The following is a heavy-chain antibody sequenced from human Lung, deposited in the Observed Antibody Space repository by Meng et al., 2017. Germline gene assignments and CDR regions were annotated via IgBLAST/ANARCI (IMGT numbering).Heavy chain of an antibody. D-gene: IGHD3-10*01. CDR2: INHGGST. V-gene: IGHV4-34*01. J-gene: IGHJ4*02. CDR3: ARERHSTIIRGVIDF. CDR1: GGSISGSY. Sequence: QVHSRRWGPGRLRPPGNRSLTGAVYGGSISGSYWSWIRQSPAKGLEWIGKINHGGSTNYNPSLESRVTISVDTPKNQFSLRLTSMTVADTAVYYCARERHSTIIRGVIDFWGQGALVTVSS.